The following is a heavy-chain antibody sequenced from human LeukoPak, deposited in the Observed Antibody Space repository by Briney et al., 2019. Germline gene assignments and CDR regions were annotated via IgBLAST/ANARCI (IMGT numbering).Heavy chain of an antibody. Sequence: SETLSLTCTVSGGSVSSGSYYWSWIRQPPGKGPEWIGYIYYSGSTNYNPSLKSRVTISVDTSKNQFSLKLSSVTAADTAVYYCARAGGYIYGNDYYYYGMDVWGQGTTVTVSS. CDR3: ARAGGYIYGNDYYYYGMDV. D-gene: IGHD5-18*01. CDR2: IYYSGST. CDR1: GGSVSSGSYY. V-gene: IGHV4-61*01. J-gene: IGHJ6*02.